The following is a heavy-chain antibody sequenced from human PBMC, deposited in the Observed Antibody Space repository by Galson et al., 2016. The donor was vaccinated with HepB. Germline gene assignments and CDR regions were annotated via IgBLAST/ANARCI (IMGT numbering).Heavy chain of an antibody. CDR1: GDSVSSGNYY. CDR2: VYYSGST. V-gene: IGHV4-61*01. D-gene: IGHD2-15*01. Sequence: ETLSLTCTVSGDSVSSGNYYWRWIRQPPGRGLEWIGYVYYSGSTNYNPALKSRVTVSADTSKNQYSLTLSSVTAADTAVYYCASLGYCGGGTCSSTSFSWGQGTLVTVSS. CDR3: ASLGYCGGGTCSSTSFS. J-gene: IGHJ5*02.